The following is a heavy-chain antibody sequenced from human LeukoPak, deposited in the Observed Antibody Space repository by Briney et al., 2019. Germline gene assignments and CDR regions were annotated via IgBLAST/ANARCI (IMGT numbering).Heavy chain of an antibody. Sequence: SETLSLTCTVSGYSISSGYYWGWIRQPPGKGLEWIGSIHHSGSTYYNPSLKSRVTISVDTSKNLFSLNMSSVTAADTAVYYCARHGSWNYAFDIWGQGTMVTVSS. V-gene: IGHV4-38-2*02. CDR3: ARHGSWNYAFDI. CDR2: IHHSGST. D-gene: IGHD1-26*01. J-gene: IGHJ3*02. CDR1: GYSISSGYY.